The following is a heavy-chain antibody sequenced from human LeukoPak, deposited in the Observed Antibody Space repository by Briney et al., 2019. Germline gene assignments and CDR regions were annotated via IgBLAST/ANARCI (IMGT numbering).Heavy chain of an antibody. J-gene: IGHJ4*02. CDR2: IKQDGSEQ. Sequence: GGSLRLSCAASGFSFSSYWMSWVRQAPGKGLEWVANIKQDGSEQNYVDSVKGRFTISRDNTKNSLYLQMYSLRAEDTAVYYCASTNSLDYWGQGTLVTVSS. V-gene: IGHV3-7*01. CDR3: ASTNSLDY. CDR1: GFSFSSYW. D-gene: IGHD2-2*01.